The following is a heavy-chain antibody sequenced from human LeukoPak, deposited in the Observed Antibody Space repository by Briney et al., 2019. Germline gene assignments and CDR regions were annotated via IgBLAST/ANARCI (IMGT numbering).Heavy chain of an antibody. CDR2: IKQDGSEK. Sequence: PGGSLRLSCAASGFTFSSCAMHWVRQAPGKGLEWVANIKQDGSEKYYVDSVKGRFTISRDNAKNSLYLQMNSLRAEDTAVYYCARVHCSSTSCYNYYYGMDVWGQGTTVTVSS. CDR3: ARVHCSSTSCYNYYYGMDV. CDR1: GFTFSSCA. J-gene: IGHJ6*02. V-gene: IGHV3-7*01. D-gene: IGHD2-2*02.